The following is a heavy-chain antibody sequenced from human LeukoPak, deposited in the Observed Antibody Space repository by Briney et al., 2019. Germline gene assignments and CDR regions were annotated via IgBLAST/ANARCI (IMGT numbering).Heavy chain of an antibody. V-gene: IGHV3-53*01. CDR3: ARDVRGGPFDY. D-gene: IGHD2-15*01. CDR2: IYSGGST. CDR1: GLTVSSNY. Sequence: PGGSLRLSCAASGLTVSSNYMSWVRQAPGKGLEWVSVIYSGGSTYYADSVKGRFTISRDNSKNTLYLQMNSLRAEDTAVYYCARDVRGGPFDYWGQGTLVTVSS. J-gene: IGHJ4*02.